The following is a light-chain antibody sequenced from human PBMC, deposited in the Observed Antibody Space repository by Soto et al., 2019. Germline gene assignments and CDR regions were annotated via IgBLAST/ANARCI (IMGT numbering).Light chain of an antibody. CDR2: DVT. V-gene: IGLV2-14*03. CDR1: SSDVGGYNY. CDR3: SSYTSSNTEV. Sequence: LTQPASVSGSPGQSITISCTGTSSDVGGYNYVSWYQQHPGKAPKLMIYDVTTRPSGVSDRFSGSKSGNTASLTISGLQAEDEADYYCSSYTSSNTEVFGTGTKVTVL. J-gene: IGLJ1*01.